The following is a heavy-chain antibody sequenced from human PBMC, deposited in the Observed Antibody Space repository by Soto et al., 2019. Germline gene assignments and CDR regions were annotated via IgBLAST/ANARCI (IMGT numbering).Heavy chain of an antibody. Sequence: GGSLRLSCAASGFTFSSYSMNWVRQAPGKGLEWVSYISSSSSTIYYADSVKGRFTISRDNAKNSLYLQMNSLRAEDTAVYYCARGPQHLYYYYYYMDVWGKGTTVTVSS. CDR2: ISSSSSTI. J-gene: IGHJ6*03. CDR1: GFTFSSYS. CDR3: ARGPQHLYYYYYYMDV. V-gene: IGHV3-48*01. D-gene: IGHD3-3*02.